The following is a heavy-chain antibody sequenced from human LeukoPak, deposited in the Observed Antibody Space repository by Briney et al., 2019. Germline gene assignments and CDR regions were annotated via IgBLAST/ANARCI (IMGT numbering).Heavy chain of an antibody. D-gene: IGHD1-7*01. J-gene: IGHJ6*04. V-gene: IGHV1-69*13. CDR3: ASEGGTDKRAVRNYHGMDV. CDR2: IIPIFGTA. Sequence: SLKVSCKASGGTFSSYAISWVRQAPGQGLEWMGGIIPIFGTANYAQKFQGRVTITADESTSTAYMELSSLRSEDTAVYYCASEGGTDKRAVRNYHGMDVWGKGTTVTVSS. CDR1: GGTFSSYA.